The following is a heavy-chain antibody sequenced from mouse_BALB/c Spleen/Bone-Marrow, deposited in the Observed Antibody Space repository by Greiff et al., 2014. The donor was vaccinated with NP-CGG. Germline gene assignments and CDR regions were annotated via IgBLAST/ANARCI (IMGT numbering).Heavy chain of an antibody. J-gene: IGHJ3*01. CDR3: TRGDDYDEEFAY. Sequence: QVQLKESGAELVKPGASVKLSCKASGYTFTSYYMYWVKQRPGQGLEWIRGINPSNGGTNFNEKFKSKATLTVDKSSSTAYMQLSSLTSEDSAVYYCTRGDDYDEEFAYWGQGTLVTVSA. CDR2: INPSNGGT. CDR1: GYTFTSYY. D-gene: IGHD2-4*01. V-gene: IGHV1S81*02.